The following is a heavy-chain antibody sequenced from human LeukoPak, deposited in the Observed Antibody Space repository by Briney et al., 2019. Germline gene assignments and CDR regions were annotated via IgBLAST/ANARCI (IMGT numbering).Heavy chain of an antibody. CDR3: ARDLYKGVHGWVKVATSDY. D-gene: IGHD5-12*01. Sequence: ASVKVSCKASGYTFISYYMHWVRQAPGQGLEWMGIINPSGGSTSYAQKFQGRVTMTRDTSTSTVYMELSSLRSEDTAVYYCARDLYKGVHGWVKVATSDYWGQGTLVTVSS. J-gene: IGHJ4*02. CDR1: GYTFISYY. CDR2: INPSGGST. V-gene: IGHV1-46*01.